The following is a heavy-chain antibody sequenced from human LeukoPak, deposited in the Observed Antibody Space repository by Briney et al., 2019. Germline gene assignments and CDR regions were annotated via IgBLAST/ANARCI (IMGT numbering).Heavy chain of an antibody. CDR3: AKRGVVIRVILVGFHKEAYYFDS. CDR2: ISGSGGST. D-gene: IGHD3-22*01. CDR1: GITLSNYG. J-gene: IGHJ4*02. V-gene: IGHV3-23*01. Sequence: GGSLRLSCAVSGITLSNYGMSWVRQAPGKGLEWDAGISGSGGSTNYAGSVKGRFTISRDNRKNTLYLQMNSLRVEDTAVYFCAKRGVVIRVILVGFHKEAYYFDSWGQGALVTVSS.